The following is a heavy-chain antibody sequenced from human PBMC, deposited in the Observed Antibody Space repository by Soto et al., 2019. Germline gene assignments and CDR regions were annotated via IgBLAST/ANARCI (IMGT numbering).Heavy chain of an antibody. J-gene: IGHJ5*02. V-gene: IGHV4-34*01. D-gene: IGHD3-3*01. CDR1: GGSFSGYY. CDR3: ARGRIRFLEWTAPGGWFDP. Sequence: PPETLSLTCAVYGGSFSGYYWSWIRQPPGKGLEWIGEINHSGSTNYNPSLKSRVTISVDTSKNQFSLKLSSVTAADTAVYYCARGRIRFLEWTAPGGWFDPWGQGTLVTVSS. CDR2: INHSGST.